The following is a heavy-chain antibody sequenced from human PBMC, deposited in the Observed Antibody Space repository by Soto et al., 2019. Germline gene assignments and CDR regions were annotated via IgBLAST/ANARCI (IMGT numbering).Heavy chain of an antibody. CDR1: GGTFSSYA. D-gene: IGHD5-12*01. CDR3: AKGWGYSGYDWLQF. Sequence: SVKVSCKASGGTFSSYAISWVRQAPGQGLEWMGGIIPIFGTANYAQKFQGRVTITADESTSTAYMELSSLRSEDTAVYYCAKGWGYSGYDWLQFWGQGTLVTVSS. J-gene: IGHJ4*02. CDR2: IIPIFGTA. V-gene: IGHV1-69*13.